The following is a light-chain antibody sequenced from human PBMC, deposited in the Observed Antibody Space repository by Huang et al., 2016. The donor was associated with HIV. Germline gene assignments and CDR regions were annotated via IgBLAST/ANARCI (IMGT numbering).Light chain of an antibody. V-gene: IGKV3-15*01. CDR1: QSVSSS. Sequence: ETVMTQSPATLSVSPGERATLSCRASQSVSSSLAWYQQRPGPAPRLLIYGASTRATGIPARFSGSGSGTEYTRTISSLQSEDFAVYYCQQYNNWPQTFGQGTKVEIK. CDR3: QQYNNWPQT. CDR2: GAS. J-gene: IGKJ1*01.